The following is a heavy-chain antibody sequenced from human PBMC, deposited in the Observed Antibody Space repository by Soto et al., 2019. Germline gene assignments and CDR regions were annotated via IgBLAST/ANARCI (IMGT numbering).Heavy chain of an antibody. CDR1: GFTFSSYD. CDR2: ITRTGDSA. J-gene: IGHJ4*02. Sequence: PGGSLRLSCAASGFTFSSYDMSWVRQAPGKGLEWVSSITRTGDSAYYADSVKGRFTFSRDNSKSTLFLQMNRLRAEYTAIYYCATHYTALLDYWGQGALVTVSS. D-gene: IGHD2-2*02. CDR3: ATHYTALLDY. V-gene: IGHV3-23*01.